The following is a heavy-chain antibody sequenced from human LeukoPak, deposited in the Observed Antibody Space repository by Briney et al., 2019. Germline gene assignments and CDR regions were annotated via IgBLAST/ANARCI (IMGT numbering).Heavy chain of an antibody. D-gene: IGHD6-19*01. CDR1: GFTFTSYW. CDR2: INGDGRST. V-gene: IGHV3-74*01. CDR3: ARDQSPSNGWSPVAY. Sequence: GGSLRLSCVASGFTFTSYWINWVRQAPGKGLVWVSRINGDGRSTNYADSVKGRFTISRDNAKNTLYLQMNSLGAEDTAVYYCARDQSPSNGWSPVAYWGQGTLVTVSS. J-gene: IGHJ4*02.